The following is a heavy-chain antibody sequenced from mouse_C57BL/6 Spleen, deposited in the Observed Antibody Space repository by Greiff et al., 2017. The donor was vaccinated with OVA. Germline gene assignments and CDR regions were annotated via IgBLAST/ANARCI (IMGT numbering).Heavy chain of an antibody. D-gene: IGHD1-1*02. J-gene: IGHJ1*03. CDR2: INPNNGGT. CDR3: ARGDYYKGYFDV. CDR1: GYTFTDYN. Sequence: VKPGASVKIPCKASGYTFTDYNMDWVKQSHGKSLEWIGDINPNNGGTIYNQKFKGKATLTVDKSSSTAYMELRSLTSEDTAVYYCARGDYYKGYFDVWGTGTTVTVSS. V-gene: IGHV1-18*01.